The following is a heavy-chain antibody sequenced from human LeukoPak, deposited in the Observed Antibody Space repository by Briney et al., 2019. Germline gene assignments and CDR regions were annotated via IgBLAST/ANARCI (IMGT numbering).Heavy chain of an antibody. CDR1: GYTFTGYY. J-gene: IGHJ4*02. CDR3: ARDLSLVGATGDNYFDY. D-gene: IGHD1-26*01. V-gene: IGHV1-2*02. Sequence: GASVKVSCKASGYTFTGYYMHWVRQAPGQGLEWMGWINPNSGGTNYAQKFQGRVTMTRDTSISTAYMGLSRLRSDDTAVYYCARDLSLVGATGDNYFDYWGQGTLVTVSS. CDR2: INPNSGGT.